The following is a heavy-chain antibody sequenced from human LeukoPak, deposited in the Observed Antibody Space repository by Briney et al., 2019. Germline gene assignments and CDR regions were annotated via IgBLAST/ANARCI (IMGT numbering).Heavy chain of an antibody. J-gene: IGHJ4*02. CDR2: ITSSTSYI. V-gene: IGHV3-21*01. CDR3: AREKGVSGYDY. CDR1: GFTFSDYS. Sequence: GGSLRPSCAASGFTFSDYSMNWVRQAPGKGLEWVSYITSSTSYIYYADSVKGRFTISRDNAKNSLYLQMNSLRAEDTAVYYCAREKGVSGYDYWGQGTLVTVSS. D-gene: IGHD5/OR15-5a*01.